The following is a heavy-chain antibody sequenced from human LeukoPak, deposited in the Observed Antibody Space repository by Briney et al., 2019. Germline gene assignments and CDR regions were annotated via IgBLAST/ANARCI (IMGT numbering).Heavy chain of an antibody. V-gene: IGHV3-21*01. CDR3: ARVVGQLWPGDAFDI. D-gene: IGHD5-18*01. Sequence: PGGSLRLSCAPSGFTFSRHGMHWVRQAPGKGLEWVSSISSSSSYIYYADSVKGRFTISRDNAKNSLYLQMNSLRAEDTAVYYCARVVGQLWPGDAFDIWGQGTMVTVSS. CDR2: ISSSSSYI. J-gene: IGHJ3*02. CDR1: GFTFSRHG.